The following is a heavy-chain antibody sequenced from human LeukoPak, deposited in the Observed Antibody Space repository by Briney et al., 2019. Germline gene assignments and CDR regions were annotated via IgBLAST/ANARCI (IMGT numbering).Heavy chain of an antibody. CDR3: ARRGRITPSYYHY. D-gene: IGHD3-10*01. Sequence: SETLSLTCTVSGGSISSSSYYWGWIRQPPGKGLEWIGSIYYSGSTYYNPSLKSRVTISVDTSKNQFSLKLSSVTAADTAVYYCARRGRITPSYYHYWGQGTLVTVSS. J-gene: IGHJ4*02. V-gene: IGHV4-39*01. CDR2: IYYSGST. CDR1: GGSISSSSYY.